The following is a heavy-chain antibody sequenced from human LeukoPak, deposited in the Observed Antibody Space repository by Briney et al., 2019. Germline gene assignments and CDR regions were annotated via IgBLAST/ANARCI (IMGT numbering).Heavy chain of an antibody. Sequence: PGGSLRLSCAASGFTFSSYGMHWVRQAPGKGLEWVAVISYDGSNKYYADSVKGRFIISRDNSKNTLYLQMNSLRAEDTAVYYCAKDSDYYSSGWGEPNWFDPWGQGTLVTVSS. V-gene: IGHV3-30*18. CDR1: GFTFSSYG. CDR3: AKDSDYYSSGWGEPNWFDP. D-gene: IGHD6-19*01. CDR2: ISYDGSNK. J-gene: IGHJ5*02.